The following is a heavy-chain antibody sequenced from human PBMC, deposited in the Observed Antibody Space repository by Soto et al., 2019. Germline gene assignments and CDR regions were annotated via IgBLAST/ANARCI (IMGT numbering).Heavy chain of an antibody. Sequence: SETLSLTCSVSGDTIRNDYWSWIRQHPGKGLEWIGYIYYSGSTYYNPSLKSRVTISVDTSKNQFSLKLSSVTAADTAVYYCARDTTVMDAFDIWGQGTMVTVSS. J-gene: IGHJ3*02. CDR2: IYYSGST. CDR1: GDTIRNDY. D-gene: IGHD4-17*01. V-gene: IGHV4-31*03. CDR3: ARDTTVMDAFDI.